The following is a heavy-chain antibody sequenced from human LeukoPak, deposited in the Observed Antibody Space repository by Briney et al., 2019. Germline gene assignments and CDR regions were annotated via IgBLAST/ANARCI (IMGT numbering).Heavy chain of an antibody. V-gene: IGHV4-34*01. Sequence: PSETLSLTCAVYGGSFSGYYWSWIRQPPGKGLEWIGEINHSGSTNYNPSLKSRVTISVDTSKNQFSLKLSSVTAADTAVYYCARGRFLAAAAGAYYYGMDVWGKGTTVTVSS. CDR2: INHSGST. J-gene: IGHJ6*04. CDR1: GGSFSGYY. CDR3: ARGRFLAAAAGAYYYGMDV. D-gene: IGHD6-13*01.